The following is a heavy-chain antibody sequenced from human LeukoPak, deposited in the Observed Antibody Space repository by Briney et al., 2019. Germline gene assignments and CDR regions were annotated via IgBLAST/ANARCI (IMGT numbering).Heavy chain of an antibody. J-gene: IGHJ4*02. CDR1: GYSFTSYW. CDR2: IDPSDSYT. CDR3: ARQAGSGSYYDY. D-gene: IGHD3-10*01. Sequence: KRGESLKISCKGSGYSFTSYWICWVRQMPGKGLEWMGWIDPSDSYTNYSPSFQGHVTISADESISTAYLQWSSLKASDTAMYYCARQAGSGSYYDYWGQGTLVTVSS. V-gene: IGHV5-10-1*01.